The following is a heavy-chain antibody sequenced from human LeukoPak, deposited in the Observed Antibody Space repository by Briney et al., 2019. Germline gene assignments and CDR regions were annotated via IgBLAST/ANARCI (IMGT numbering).Heavy chain of an antibody. V-gene: IGHV3-33*01. J-gene: IGHJ4*02. CDR2: IWYDGSNK. CDR1: GFTFSNCG. Sequence: GGSLRLSCAASGFTFSNCGMHWVRQAPGKGLEWVAVIWYDGSNKYYTDSVKGRFTISRDNSKNTLYLQMNSLRAEDTAVYYCARDYFDYWGQGTLVTVSS. CDR3: ARDYFDY.